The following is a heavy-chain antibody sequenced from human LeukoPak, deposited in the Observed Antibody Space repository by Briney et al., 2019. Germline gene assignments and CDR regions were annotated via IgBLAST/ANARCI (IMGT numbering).Heavy chain of an antibody. CDR1: GGSISSGGHY. CDR2: IYQSGST. Sequence: PSQTLSLTCIVSGGSISSGGHYWSWIRQPPGQALEWIGYIYQSGSTYYNPSLKSRVTISVDRSKNQFSLKLSSVTAADTAVYYCARDRRYNTAPHDAFDIWGQGTVVTVSS. CDR3: ARDRRYNTAPHDAFDI. V-gene: IGHV4-30-2*01. J-gene: IGHJ3*02. D-gene: IGHD1-14*01.